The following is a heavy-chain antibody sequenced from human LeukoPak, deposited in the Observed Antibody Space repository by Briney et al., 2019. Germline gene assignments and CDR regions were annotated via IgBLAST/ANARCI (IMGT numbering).Heavy chain of an antibody. CDR2: IKQDGSEK. Sequence: GGSLRLSCAASGFTFSSYWMSWVRQAPGKGLEWVANIKQDGSEKYYVDSVKGRFTISRDNSKNTLYLQMNSLRAEDTAVYSCARDSNGIAAAGTRYFDSWGQGTLVTVSS. CDR1: GFTFSSYW. V-gene: IGHV3-7*01. CDR3: ARDSNGIAAAGTRYFDS. D-gene: IGHD6-13*01. J-gene: IGHJ4*02.